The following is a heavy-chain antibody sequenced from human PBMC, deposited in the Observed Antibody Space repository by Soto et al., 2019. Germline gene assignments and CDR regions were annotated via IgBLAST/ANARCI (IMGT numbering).Heavy chain of an antibody. J-gene: IGHJ5*02. CDR3: ARESGGYDFDWFDP. CDR1: GDTFSSYI. D-gene: IGHD3-3*01. V-gene: IGHV1-69*04. CDR2: IIPILGIA. Sequence: SVKVACKGSGDTFSSYIISWVSKEPGQGLEWMGRIIPILGIANYAQRFQGRVTITADKSTSTAYMELSSLRSEDTAVYYCARESGGYDFDWFDPWGQGTLVTVSS.